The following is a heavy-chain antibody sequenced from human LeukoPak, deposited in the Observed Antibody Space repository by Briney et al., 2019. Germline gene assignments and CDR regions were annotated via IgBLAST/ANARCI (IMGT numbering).Heavy chain of an antibody. J-gene: IGHJ4*02. CDR3: ASDVALWFGEVPRAGLDY. Sequence: ASVTLSRKSSGYRFTGYYIPMVRHPPGPGLGLMGLINPNSSGTHYAQKFQGWVTMTRDTSISTAYMELSRLRSDDTAVYYCASDVALWFGEVPRAGLDYWGQGTLVTVSS. CDR2: INPNSSGT. CDR1: GYRFTGYY. V-gene: IGHV1-2*04. D-gene: IGHD3-10*01.